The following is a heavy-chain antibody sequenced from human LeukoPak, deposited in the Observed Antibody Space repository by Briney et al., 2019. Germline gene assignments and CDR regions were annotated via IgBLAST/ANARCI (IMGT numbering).Heavy chain of an antibody. CDR3: ARHRCSGGSCYPMNWFDP. D-gene: IGHD2-15*01. CDR2: INHSGST. CDR1: GGSFSGYY. J-gene: IGHJ5*02. V-gene: IGHV4-34*01. Sequence: SETLSLTCAVYGGSFSGYYWSWIRQPPGKGLEWIGEINHSGSTNYNPSLKSRVTISVDTSKNQFSLKLSSVTAADTAVYYCARHRCSGGSCYPMNWFDPWGQGTLVTVSS.